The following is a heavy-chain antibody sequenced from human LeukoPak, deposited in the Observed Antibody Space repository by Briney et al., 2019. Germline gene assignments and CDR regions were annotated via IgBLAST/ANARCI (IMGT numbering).Heavy chain of an antibody. Sequence: GGSLRLSCAASGFTFSDHYMDWVRQAPGKGLEWVGRTRNKANSYTTEYAAPVKGRFTISRDDSKNSLYLQMNSLKTGDTAVYYCARGSVDSSSWYDDYYYYYYMDVWGKGTTVTVSS. CDR1: GFTFSDHY. J-gene: IGHJ6*03. V-gene: IGHV3-72*01. CDR2: TRNKANSYTT. CDR3: ARGSVDSSSWYDDYYYYYYMDV. D-gene: IGHD6-13*01.